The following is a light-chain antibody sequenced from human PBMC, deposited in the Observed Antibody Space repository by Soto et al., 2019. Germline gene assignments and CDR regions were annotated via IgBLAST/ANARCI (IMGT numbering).Light chain of an antibody. CDR1: QTIDTF. J-gene: IGKJ4*01. V-gene: IGKV1-39*01. CDR2: GAS. Sequence: DIQMTQSPPSLSASVGDRVTITCRASQTIDTFANWYQQKPGKAPKLLIFGASSLHSGVPSRFSGSGSGKDFTLTITSLQPEDFATYYCQQSYTLPLTFGGGTRVEIK. CDR3: QQSYTLPLT.